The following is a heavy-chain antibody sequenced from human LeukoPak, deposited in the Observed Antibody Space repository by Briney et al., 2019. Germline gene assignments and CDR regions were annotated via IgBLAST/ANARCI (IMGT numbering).Heavy chain of an antibody. CDR1: GFTFSTYT. Sequence: GGSLRLSCAASGFTFSTYTMNWVRQGPGKGLEWVSYISSSSSPIYCADSVKGRFTISRDNAKNSLYLQMNSLRADDTAVYYCAGQYSYDSRGFDYWGQGTLVTVSS. CDR3: AGQYSYDSRGFDY. J-gene: IGHJ4*02. D-gene: IGHD3-22*01. CDR2: ISSSSSPI. V-gene: IGHV3-48*01.